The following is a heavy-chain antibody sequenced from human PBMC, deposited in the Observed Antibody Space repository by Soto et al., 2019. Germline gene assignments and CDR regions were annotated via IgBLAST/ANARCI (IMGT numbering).Heavy chain of an antibody. CDR3: TRPPRARDIGVGPLDF. CDR1: GFSFEDAW. Sequence: EVNLVESGGGLVNPGGSLRLSCAASGFSFEDAWMNWVRQAPGKGLEWVGSIKSIADGGATEYAAPVKGRFSMSRDDSTRTLLLQMNSLQTADTGVYYCTRPPRARDIGVGPLDFWGRGTLVTVTA. CDR2: IKSIADGGAT. V-gene: IGHV3-15*07. J-gene: IGHJ4*02. D-gene: IGHD3-3*01.